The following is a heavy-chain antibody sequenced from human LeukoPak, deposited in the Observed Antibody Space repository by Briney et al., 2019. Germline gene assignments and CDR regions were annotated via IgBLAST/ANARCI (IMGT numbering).Heavy chain of an antibody. Sequence: SQTLSLTCAISGDSVFSNSAAWIWIRQSPSRGLEWLGRTYYRSKWYNDYAVSVKSRITINPDTSKNQFSLQLNSVTPEDTAVYYCARGTGTTSRQYNWFDPWGQGTLVTVSS. V-gene: IGHV6-1*01. CDR3: ARGTGTTSRQYNWFDP. CDR1: GDSVFSNSAA. J-gene: IGHJ5*02. CDR2: TYYRSKWYN. D-gene: IGHD1-7*01.